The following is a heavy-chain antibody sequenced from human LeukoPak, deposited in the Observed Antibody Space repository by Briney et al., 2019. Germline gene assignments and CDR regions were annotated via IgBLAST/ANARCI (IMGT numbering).Heavy chain of an antibody. CDR1: SGSISSSNYY. V-gene: IGHV4-39*01. CDR3: ARGGPLFYYYYMDV. Sequence: PSETLSLTCTVSSGSISSSNYYWGWIRQPPGKELDWIGSIYYSGSTYYNPPLKSRVTMSVDTSENQFSLKLSSVTAADTAVYYCARGGPLFYYYYMDVWGKGTTVTVSS. CDR2: IYYSGST. D-gene: IGHD2-21*01. J-gene: IGHJ6*03.